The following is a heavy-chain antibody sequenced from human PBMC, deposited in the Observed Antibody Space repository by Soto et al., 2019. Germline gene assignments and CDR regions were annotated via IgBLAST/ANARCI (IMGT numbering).Heavy chain of an antibody. CDR1: GFTLSNYG. D-gene: IGHD5-12*01. V-gene: IGHV3-74*01. J-gene: IGHJ4*02. CDR2: INTDGSTT. CDR3: VRIRRGDGYTFGY. Sequence: EVQLVESGGVSVQPGGSLRLSCTASGFTLSNYGMHWVRQARGKGLVWVSRINTDGSTTTYADSVKGRFTISRDNAKNTLYPQMNSLIDEDSAVYYCVRIRRGDGYTFGYWGQGTLVTVSS.